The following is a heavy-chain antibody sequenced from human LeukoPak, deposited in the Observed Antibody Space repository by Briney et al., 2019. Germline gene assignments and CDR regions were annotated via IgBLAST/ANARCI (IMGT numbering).Heavy chain of an antibody. J-gene: IGHJ4*02. CDR2: INHSGST. V-gene: IGHV4-34*01. Sequence: SETLSLTCAVYGGSFSGYYWSWIRQPPGKGLEWIGEINHSGSTNYNPSLKSRVTISVDTSKNQFSLKLSSVTAADTAVYYCARGHPYYYGSGSYPPDYWGQETLVTVSS. CDR1: GGSFSGYY. D-gene: IGHD3-10*01. CDR3: ARGHPYYYGSGSYPPDY.